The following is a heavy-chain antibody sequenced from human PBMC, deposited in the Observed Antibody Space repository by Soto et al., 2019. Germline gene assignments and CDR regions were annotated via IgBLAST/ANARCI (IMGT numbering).Heavy chain of an antibody. J-gene: IGHJ3*02. CDR3: ARDYYYGSGSYDAFDI. Sequence: QVQLQESGPGLVKPSQTLSLTCTVSGGSISSGDYYWSWIRQPPGKGLEWIGYIYYSGSTYYNPSLKSRVTISVDTSKNQFPLKLSSVTAADTAVYYCARDYYYGSGSYDAFDIWGQGTMVTVSS. D-gene: IGHD3-10*01. V-gene: IGHV4-30-4*01. CDR2: IYYSGST. CDR1: GGSISSGDYY.